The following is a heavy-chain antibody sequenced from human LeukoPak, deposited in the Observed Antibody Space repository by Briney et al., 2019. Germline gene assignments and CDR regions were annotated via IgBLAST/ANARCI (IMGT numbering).Heavy chain of an antibody. V-gene: IGHV1-2*02. Sequence: ASVTVSFKASGYTFTVYYMHWVRQAPGQGLEWMGWINPNSGGRNYAQKFQGRVTMTRDTSISTAYMELSRLRSDDTAMYYCARFSGIAAAGINWGQGTLVTVSS. J-gene: IGHJ4*02. CDR2: INPNSGGR. CDR1: GYTFTVYY. CDR3: ARFSGIAAAGIN. D-gene: IGHD6-13*01.